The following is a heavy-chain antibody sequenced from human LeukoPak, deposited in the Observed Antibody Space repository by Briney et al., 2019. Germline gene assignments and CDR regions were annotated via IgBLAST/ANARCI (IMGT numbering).Heavy chain of an antibody. CDR1: GFTVSSNY. CDR3: ARHPSSGQQWLFTLGYMDV. D-gene: IGHD6-19*01. J-gene: IGHJ6*03. Sequence: GSLRLSCAASGFTVSSNYMSWVRQAPGKGLEWIGSIYYSGSTYYNPSLKSRVTISVDTSKNQFSLKLSSVTAADTAVYYCARHPSSGQQWLFTLGYMDVRGKGTTVTVSS. CDR2: IYYSGST. V-gene: IGHV4-39*01.